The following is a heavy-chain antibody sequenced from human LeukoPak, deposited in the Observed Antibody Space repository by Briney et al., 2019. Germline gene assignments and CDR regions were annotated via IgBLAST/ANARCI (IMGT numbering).Heavy chain of an antibody. V-gene: IGHV3-21*01. D-gene: IGHD1-26*01. Sequence: PGGSLRLSCAASGFTFSTYSMNWVRQAPGKGLEWVSSISSSGTYIYYADSVKGRFTISRDNAKNSLYLQMNGLRAEDTAVYYCAREGSWGIVGAKGTLGIWGQGTMVTVSS. CDR1: GFTFSTYS. CDR2: ISSSGTYI. J-gene: IGHJ3*02. CDR3: AREGSWGIVGAKGTLGI.